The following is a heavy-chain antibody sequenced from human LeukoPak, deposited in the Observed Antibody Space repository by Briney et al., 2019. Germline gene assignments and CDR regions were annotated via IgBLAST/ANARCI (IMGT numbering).Heavy chain of an antibody. D-gene: IGHD6-13*01. J-gene: IGHJ4*02. Sequence: ASVKVSCKASGYTFSLYYLHWVRQAPGQGPEWMGMINPGDGSTTYRQKFQGRVTMTRDTSTSTVYMELSGLGFEDTAVYYCARDAGSSWHNWGQGTLVTVSS. CDR1: GYTFSLYY. CDR3: ARDAGSSWHN. CDR2: INPGDGST. V-gene: IGHV1-46*01.